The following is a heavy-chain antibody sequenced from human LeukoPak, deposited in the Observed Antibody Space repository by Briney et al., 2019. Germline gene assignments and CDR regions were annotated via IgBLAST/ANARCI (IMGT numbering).Heavy chain of an antibody. CDR2: INSDGSST. Sequence: GGSLRLSCAASGFTFSGYWMYWVRQAPGRGLVWVSLINSDGSSTNYADSVKGRFTISRDNAKNTLYLQVNSLRADDTAVYYCARHLGTYSDHWGQGTLVTVSA. V-gene: IGHV3-74*01. CDR3: ARHLGTYSDH. CDR1: GFTFSGYW. J-gene: IGHJ4*02. D-gene: IGHD7-27*01.